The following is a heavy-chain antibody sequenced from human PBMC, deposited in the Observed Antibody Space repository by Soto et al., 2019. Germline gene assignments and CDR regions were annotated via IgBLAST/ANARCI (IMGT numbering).Heavy chain of an antibody. CDR2: ISYDGSNK. V-gene: IGHV3-30*18. Sequence: QVQLVESGGGVVQPGRSLRLSCAASGFTFSSYGMHWVRQAPGKGLEWVAVISYDGSNKYYADSVKGRFTISRDNSKNTLYRQMNSLRAEDTAVYYCAKDRLRLRYGMDVWGQGTTVTVSS. CDR3: AKDRLRLRYGMDV. J-gene: IGHJ6*02. CDR1: GFTFSSYG. D-gene: IGHD5-12*01.